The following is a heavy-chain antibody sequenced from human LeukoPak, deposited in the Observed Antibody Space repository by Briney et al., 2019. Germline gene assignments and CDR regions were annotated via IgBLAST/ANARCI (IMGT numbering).Heavy chain of an antibody. D-gene: IGHD2-2*01. V-gene: IGHV4-59*08. CDR1: GDSVSSVY. CDR3: ARHPVSKYCSSTSCYLFSGDNWFDP. Sequence: SETLSLTCNVSGDSVSSVYWSWIRHPPGKGLEWIGYIYYNGYTDYNPSLKSRVTISVDTSKNQFSLKLSSVTAADTAVYYCARHPVSKYCSSTSCYLFSGDNWFDPWGQGTLVTVSS. J-gene: IGHJ5*02. CDR2: IYYNGYT.